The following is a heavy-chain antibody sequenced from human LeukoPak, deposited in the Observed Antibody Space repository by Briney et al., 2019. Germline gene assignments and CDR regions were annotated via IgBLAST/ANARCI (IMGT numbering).Heavy chain of an antibody. D-gene: IGHD5-12*01. CDR3: AKDPGGGSYYFDS. Sequence: GPLRLSCAASGFTFNTYAMTWVRQAPGKGLEWVSSIIGIGGSTYYADSVKGRFTISRDNSKSTLHLHMNSLRAEDTAVYFCAKDPGGGSYYFDSWGQGTQVTVSS. CDR2: IIGIGGST. J-gene: IGHJ4*02. V-gene: IGHV3-23*01. CDR1: GFTFNTYA.